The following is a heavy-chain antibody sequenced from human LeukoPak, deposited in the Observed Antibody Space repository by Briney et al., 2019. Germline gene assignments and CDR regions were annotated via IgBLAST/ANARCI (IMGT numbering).Heavy chain of an antibody. D-gene: IGHD3-22*01. CDR2: INHSGST. J-gene: IGHJ6*04. CDR3: ARHMIPRRFGMDV. CDR1: GGSFSGYY. Sequence: PSETLSLTCAVYGGSFSGYYWSWIRQPPGKGLEWIGEINHSGSTNYNPSLKSRVTISVDTSKNQFSLKLSSVTAADTAVYYCARHMIPRRFGMDVWGKGTTVTISS. V-gene: IGHV4-34*01.